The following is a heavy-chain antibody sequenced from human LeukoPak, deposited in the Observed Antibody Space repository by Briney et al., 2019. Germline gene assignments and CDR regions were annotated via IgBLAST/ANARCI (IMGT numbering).Heavy chain of an antibody. V-gene: IGHV1-69*13. CDR1: GGTFSSYA. Sequence: ASVKVSCKASGGTFSSYAISWVRQAPGQGLEWMGGIIPIFGTANYAQKFQGRVTITADESTSTAYMELSSLRSEDTAVYYCARDSTRFGVAPFDYWGQGTLVTVSS. CDR3: ARDSTRFGVAPFDY. CDR2: IIPIFGTA. D-gene: IGHD3-3*01. J-gene: IGHJ4*02.